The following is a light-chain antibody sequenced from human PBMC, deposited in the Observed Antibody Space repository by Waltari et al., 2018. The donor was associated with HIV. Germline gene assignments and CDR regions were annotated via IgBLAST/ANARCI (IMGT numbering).Light chain of an antibody. CDR3: QXXYNLPYT. Sequence: EIVMTKSPATLSLSPGERDTLSCRPSPSVSSSYLSWYQQTPGQAPRLLIYGASTRATGIPARFSGSGSGTDFTLTISSLQPEDFAVYYCQXXYNLPYTFGQGTKLEIK. CDR1: PSVSSSY. CDR2: GAS. J-gene: IGKJ2*01. V-gene: IGKV3D-7*01.